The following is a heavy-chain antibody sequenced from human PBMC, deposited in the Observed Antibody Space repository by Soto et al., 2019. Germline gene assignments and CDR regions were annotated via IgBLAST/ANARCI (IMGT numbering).Heavy chain of an antibody. CDR3: ARGWDYNWFDP. CDR2: MNPNSGNT. Sequence: QVQLVQSGAEVKKPGASVKVSCKASGYTFTSYDINWVRQATGQGLEWMGWMNPNSGNTGYAQKVQGSITKTTNTSRSTAYMELTGLKSEDTAVYYCARGWDYNWFDPWGQGTLVTVSS. J-gene: IGHJ5*02. CDR1: GYTFTSYD. D-gene: IGHD1-26*01. V-gene: IGHV1-8*01.